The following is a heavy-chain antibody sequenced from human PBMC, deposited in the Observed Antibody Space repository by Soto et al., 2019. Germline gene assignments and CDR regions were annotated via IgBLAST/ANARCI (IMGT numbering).Heavy chain of an antibody. Sequence: EVQLLESGGGLVQPGGSLRLCCAASGFTFSSYATSWVRQAPGKGLEWVSGISGSGATTCYAHSVKGPFTITRDNSKNTLYLEVNSVRGDDTALYYCTKLTGSYYYHFYMDVWGKGTTVTVSS. CDR2: ISGSGATT. V-gene: IGHV3-23*01. CDR1: GFTFSSYA. J-gene: IGHJ6*03. CDR3: TKLTGSYYYHFYMDV.